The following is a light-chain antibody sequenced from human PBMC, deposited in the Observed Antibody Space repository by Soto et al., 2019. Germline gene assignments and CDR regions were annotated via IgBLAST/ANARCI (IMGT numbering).Light chain of an antibody. J-gene: IGKJ3*01. Sequence: DIQMTQSPSTLSASVGDRVTITCRASQSISSWLAWYQQKPGKAPKLLIYKASSLQSGVPPRFSGSASATEFTLPVSSRQPDEFATYYCQQSFTFGLGTKVYIK. CDR1: QSISSW. V-gene: IGKV1-5*03. CDR3: QQSFT. CDR2: KAS.